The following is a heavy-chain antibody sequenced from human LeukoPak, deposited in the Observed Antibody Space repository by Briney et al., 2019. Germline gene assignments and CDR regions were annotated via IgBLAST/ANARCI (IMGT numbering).Heavy chain of an antibody. D-gene: IGHD3-3*01. CDR2: INPNSGGT. CDR3: ARDYDFGKEDYHYYYYMDV. CDR1: GYTFTSYY. J-gene: IGHJ6*03. V-gene: IGHV1-2*02. Sequence: ASVKVSCKASGYTFTSYYMHWVRQAPGQGLEWMGWINPNSGGTNYAQKFQGRVTMTRDTSISTAYMELSRLRSDDTAVYYCARDYDFGKEDYHYYYYMDVWGKGTTVTVSS.